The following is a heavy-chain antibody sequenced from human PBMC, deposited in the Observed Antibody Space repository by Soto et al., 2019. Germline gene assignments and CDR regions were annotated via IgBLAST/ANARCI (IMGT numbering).Heavy chain of an antibody. J-gene: IGHJ6*02. CDR3: ARDVGSGPAGYGLDV. CDR1: GGSISSYY. CDR2: FYYSGST. Sequence: QVQLQESGPGLVKPSETLSLTCTVSGGSISSYYWSWIRQPPGKGLEWIGYFYYSGSTNYNPSLKIRVTISVGTSKDQLSLKLTSVTAADTAMYYCARDVGSGPAGYGLDVWGQGTTVTVSS. D-gene: IGHD2-15*01. V-gene: IGHV4-59*01.